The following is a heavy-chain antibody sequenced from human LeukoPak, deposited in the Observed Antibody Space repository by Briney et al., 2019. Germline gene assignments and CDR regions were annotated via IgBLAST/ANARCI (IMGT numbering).Heavy chain of an antibody. J-gene: IGHJ4*02. V-gene: IGHV5-51*01. D-gene: IGHD1-26*01. Sequence: PGESLKISCKGSRYSFSSYWIGWVRQMPGKGLEWMGIIYPGDSDTRDSPSFQGQVTISADKSVSTAYLQWSNLKASDTAMYYCARVARGGATTFDYWGQGTLVTVSS. CDR3: ARVARGGATTFDY. CDR2: IYPGDSDT. CDR1: RYSFSSYW.